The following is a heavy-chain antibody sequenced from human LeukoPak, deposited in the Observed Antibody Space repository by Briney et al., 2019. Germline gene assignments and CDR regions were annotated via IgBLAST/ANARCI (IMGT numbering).Heavy chain of an antibody. J-gene: IGHJ6*04. CDR2: VNPSGDFT. V-gene: IGHV1-46*01. CDR1: GYTFGTYW. CDR3: ARDQGSGSWDV. D-gene: IGHD1-26*01. Sequence: GASVKVSCKASGYTFGTYWMHWVRQAPGQGLEWMAIVNPSGDFTSYAQKFQGRVTVTRDMSTRTVYMELSNLRSEDTAVYYCARDQGSGSWDVWGKGTTVTISS.